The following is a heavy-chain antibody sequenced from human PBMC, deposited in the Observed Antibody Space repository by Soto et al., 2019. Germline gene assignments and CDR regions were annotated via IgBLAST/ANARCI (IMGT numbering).Heavy chain of an antibody. CDR3: AREAYYDSSGYYLRAFDI. CDR2: INWNGGST. V-gene: IGHV3-20*04. D-gene: IGHD3-22*01. CDR1: GFTFDDYG. Sequence: GGSLRLSCAASGFTFDDYGMSWVRQAPGKGLEWVSGINWNGGSTYYADSVKGRFTISRDNSKNTLYLQMNSLRAEDTAVYYCAREAYYDSSGYYLRAFDIWGQGTMVTVSS. J-gene: IGHJ3*02.